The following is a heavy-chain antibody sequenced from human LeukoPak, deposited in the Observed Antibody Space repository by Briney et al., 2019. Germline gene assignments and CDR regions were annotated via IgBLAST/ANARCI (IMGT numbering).Heavy chain of an antibody. CDR3: ARGGSSGWAPFDY. CDR2: ISSNGGST. Sequence: PGGSLRLSCAASGFTFSSYSMNWVRQAPGKGLEYVSAISSNGGSTYYANSVKGRFTISRDNSKNTLYLQMGSLRGEAMAVYYCARGGSSGWAPFDYWGQGTLVTVSS. D-gene: IGHD6-19*01. V-gene: IGHV3-64*01. J-gene: IGHJ4*02. CDR1: GFTFSSYS.